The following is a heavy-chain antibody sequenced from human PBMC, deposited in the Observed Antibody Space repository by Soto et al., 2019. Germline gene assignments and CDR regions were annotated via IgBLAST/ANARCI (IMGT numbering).Heavy chain of an antibody. Sequence: GSLRLSCAASGFTVSSNYMSWVRQAPGKGLEWVSVIYSGGSTYYADSVKGRFTISRDNSKNTLYLQMNSLRAEDTAVYYCARDLTGDAFDIWGQGTMVTVSS. CDR2: IYSGGST. D-gene: IGHD7-27*01. J-gene: IGHJ3*02. CDR3: ARDLTGDAFDI. V-gene: IGHV3-53*01. CDR1: GFTVSSNY.